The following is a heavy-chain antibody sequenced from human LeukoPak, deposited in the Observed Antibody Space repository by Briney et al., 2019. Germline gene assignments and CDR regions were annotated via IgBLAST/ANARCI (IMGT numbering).Heavy chain of an antibody. J-gene: IGHJ4*02. V-gene: IGHV1-24*01. CDR3: ATREYWYGSGSYYKSPPRY. Sequence: ASVKVSCKVSGYTLTELSMHWVRQAPGKGLEWMGGFDPEDGETIYAQKFQGRVTMTEDTSTDTAYMELSSLRSEDTAVYYCATREYWYGSGSYYKSPPRYWGQGTLVTVSS. CDR1: GYTLTELS. D-gene: IGHD3-10*01. CDR2: FDPEDGET.